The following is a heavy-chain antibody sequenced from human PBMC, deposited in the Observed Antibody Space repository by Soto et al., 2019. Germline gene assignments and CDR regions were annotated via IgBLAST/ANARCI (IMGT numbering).Heavy chain of an antibody. V-gene: IGHV1-69*13. CDR1: GGTFSSNA. D-gene: IGHD6-6*01. Sequence: ASVKVSCKASGGTFSSNAISWVRQAPGQGLEWMGGIIPIFGTANYAQKFQGRVTITADESTSTAYMELSSLRSEDTAVYYCARALFEYSSSSGAFDIWGQGTMVTVSS. CDR2: IIPIFGTA. CDR3: ARALFEYSSSSGAFDI. J-gene: IGHJ3*02.